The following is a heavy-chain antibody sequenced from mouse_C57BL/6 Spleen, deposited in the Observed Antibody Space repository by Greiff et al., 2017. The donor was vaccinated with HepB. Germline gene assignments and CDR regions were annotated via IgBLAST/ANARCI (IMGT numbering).Heavy chain of an antibody. D-gene: IGHD1-1*01. Sequence: QVQLQQPGAELVKPGASVKLSCKASGYTFTSYWMHWVKQRPGRGLEWIGRIDPNSGGTKYNEKFKSKATLTVDKPSSTAYMQLSSRTSEDSAVYYCARRGSTVVATGDAMDYWGQGTSVTVSS. J-gene: IGHJ4*01. V-gene: IGHV1-72*01. CDR3: ARRGSTVVATGDAMDY. CDR2: IDPNSGGT. CDR1: GYTFTSYW.